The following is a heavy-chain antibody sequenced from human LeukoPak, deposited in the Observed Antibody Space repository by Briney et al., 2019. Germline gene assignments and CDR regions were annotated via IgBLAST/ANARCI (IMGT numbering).Heavy chain of an antibody. CDR3: ARDFDWGSGL. Sequence: GGSLRLSCAVSGFTFSSYTMNWVRQAPGKGLAWVSGISSSGYSTYYADSVKGRFTISRDNSKNALYLQMNSLRAEDTAVYYCARDFDWGSGLWGQGTLVTVSS. V-gene: IGHV3-23*01. CDR2: ISSSGYST. CDR1: GFTFSSYT. J-gene: IGHJ4*02. D-gene: IGHD7-27*01.